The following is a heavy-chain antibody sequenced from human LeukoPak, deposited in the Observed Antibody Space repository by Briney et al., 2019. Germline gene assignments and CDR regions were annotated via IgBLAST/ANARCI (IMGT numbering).Heavy chain of an antibody. CDR2: ISSSSTTI. D-gene: IGHD2-2*01. V-gene: IGHV3-48*01. CDR1: GFTFSSYS. J-gene: IGHJ5*01. CDR3: ARDPDQGRGFDF. Sequence: GGSLRLSCAASGFTFSSYSMNWVRQAPGRGLEWVSYISSSSTTIYYADSVKGRFTISRDNAKNSLYLQMNSLRVEDTAVYYCARDPDQGRGFDFWGQGTLVTASS.